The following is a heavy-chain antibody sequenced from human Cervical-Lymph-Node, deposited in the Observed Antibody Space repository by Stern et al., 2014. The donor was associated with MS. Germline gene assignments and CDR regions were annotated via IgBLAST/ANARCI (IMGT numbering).Heavy chain of an antibody. J-gene: IGHJ5*02. Sequence: VQLVESGPGLVKPSQTLSLTCTASGGSISSGDFYWSWLRQPPGKGLEWIGYIYDSGSTYDNPSIKSRVTISVDASKNQFSLKLSSVTAADTALYYCASANCSSTSCPNWFDPWGQGTLVTVSS. CDR3: ASANCSSTSCPNWFDP. V-gene: IGHV4-30-4*01. CDR1: GGSISSGDFY. D-gene: IGHD2-2*01. CDR2: IYDSGST.